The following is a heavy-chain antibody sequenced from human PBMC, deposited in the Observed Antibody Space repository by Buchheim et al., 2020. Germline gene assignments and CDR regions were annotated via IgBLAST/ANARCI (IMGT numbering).Heavy chain of an antibody. CDR2: ISGSGGST. Sequence: EVQLLESGGGLVQPGGSLRLSCAASGFTFSSYAMSWVRQAPGKGLEWVSAISGSGGSTYYADSVKGGFTISRANSKTTLYLQMNSLRAEDTAVYYCAKDRVIAAAGFSYFDYWGQGTL. J-gene: IGHJ4*02. CDR3: AKDRVIAAAGFSYFDY. CDR1: GFTFSSYA. V-gene: IGHV3-23*01. D-gene: IGHD6-13*01.